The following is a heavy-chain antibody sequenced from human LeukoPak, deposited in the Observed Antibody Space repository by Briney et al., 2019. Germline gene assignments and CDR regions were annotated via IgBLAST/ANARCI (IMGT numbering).Heavy chain of an antibody. V-gene: IGHV3-30-3*01. CDR2: MSYDGYHK. CDR3: ARAFSGSYRVAY. J-gene: IGHJ4*02. CDR1: GFTFSSYA. D-gene: IGHD1-14*01. Sequence: GRSLRLSCAASGFTFSSYAIHWVRQAPGKGLEWVAVMSYDGYHKYYADSVRGRFTISRDNSKNTLFLQMNSLRAEDTAVYYCARAFSGSYRVAYWGQATLVTVSS.